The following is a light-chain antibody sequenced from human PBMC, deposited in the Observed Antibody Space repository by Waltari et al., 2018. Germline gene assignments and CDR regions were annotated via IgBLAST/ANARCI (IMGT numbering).Light chain of an antibody. J-gene: IGKJ4*01. CDR3: QQATSLPLT. V-gene: IGKV1-12*01. Sequence: DIQMTQSPSSVSASVGNRVTITGRASQATSRWLAWYQQKPGSAPKLLIYVASSLYSGVPSRFSGGGSGTEFTPTISSLQLEEFATYYCQQATSLPLTFGGGTKVEIK. CDR2: VAS. CDR1: QATSRW.